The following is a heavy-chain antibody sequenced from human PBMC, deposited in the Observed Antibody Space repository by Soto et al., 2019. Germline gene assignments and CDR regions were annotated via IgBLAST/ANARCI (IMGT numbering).Heavy chain of an antibody. J-gene: IGHJ4*02. CDR1: GGSISSGGYY. CDR3: ARVGLGPPATSYFDY. Sequence: QVQLQESGPGLVKPSQTLSLTCTVSGGSISSGGYYWSWIRQHPGKGLEWIGYIYYSGSTYYNPSLRSRVTIAVDMSKNQCSLKLSSVTAADTAVYYCARVGLGPPATSYFDYWGQGTLVTVSS. CDR2: IYYSGST. V-gene: IGHV4-31*03.